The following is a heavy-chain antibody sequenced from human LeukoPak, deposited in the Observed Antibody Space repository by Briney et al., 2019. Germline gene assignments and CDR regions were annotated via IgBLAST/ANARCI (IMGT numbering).Heavy chain of an antibody. CDR3: ARFMGASGFDF. Sequence: GGSLRLSCVVSGFTVSRHYMSWVRQPPGKGLEWVSVMYSSGTTYYADSVKGRFTISRDNSKSTAYLQMNSLRVEDTAVYYCARFMGASGFDFWGQGTLVTVSS. D-gene: IGHD1-26*01. CDR2: MYSSGTT. J-gene: IGHJ4*02. V-gene: IGHV3-66*01. CDR1: GFTVSRHY.